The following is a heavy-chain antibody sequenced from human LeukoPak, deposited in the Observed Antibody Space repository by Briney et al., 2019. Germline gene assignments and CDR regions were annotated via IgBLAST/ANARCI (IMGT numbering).Heavy chain of an antibody. V-gene: IGHV3-11*01. CDR1: GFAFSDYY. Sequence: GGSLRPSCAASGFAFSDYYMSWIRQAPGKGLEWVSYISSSGSTIYYADSVKGRFTISRDNAKNSLYLQMNSLRAEDTAVYHCARAQTYYYDSSGYQPPGYFDYWGQGTLVTVSS. CDR2: ISSSGSTI. D-gene: IGHD3-22*01. J-gene: IGHJ4*02. CDR3: ARAQTYYYDSSGYQPPGYFDY.